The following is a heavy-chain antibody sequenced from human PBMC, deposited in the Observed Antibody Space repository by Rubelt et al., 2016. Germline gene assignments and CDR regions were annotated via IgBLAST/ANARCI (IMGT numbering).Heavy chain of an antibody. CDR3: AREAYSGRYPLIDY. CDR1: GYTFTTYG. D-gene: IGHD1-26*01. J-gene: IGHJ4*02. V-gene: IGHV1-18*01. Sequence: QVQLVQSGAEVKKPGASVKVSCKASGYTFTTYGINWVRQAPGQGLEWMGWISAYNGNTNHAQKPKARVTMTTDTSTNTAYMELRSRGSDDTAVYYCAREAYSGRYPLIDYWGQGTLVTVSS. CDR2: ISAYNGNT.